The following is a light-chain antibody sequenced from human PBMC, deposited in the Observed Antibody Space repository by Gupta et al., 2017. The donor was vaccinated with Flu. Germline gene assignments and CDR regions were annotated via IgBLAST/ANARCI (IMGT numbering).Light chain of an antibody. CDR1: QSVSSY. Sequence: IVLTQSPATLPLSPGERATLSCRPSQSVSSYLAWYKQKPGQAPRLLIYDASNRATGIPARVRCSGCGTDFTLTISSLEPEDFAVEDCQQRRDWPTITFGQGTRLEIK. J-gene: IGKJ5*01. CDR3: QQRRDWPTIT. CDR2: DAS. V-gene: IGKV3-11*01.